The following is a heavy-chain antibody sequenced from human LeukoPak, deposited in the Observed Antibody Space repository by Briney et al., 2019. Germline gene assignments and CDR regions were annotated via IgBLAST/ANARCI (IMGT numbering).Heavy chain of an antibody. J-gene: IGHJ4*02. D-gene: IGHD6-19*01. CDR3: ARFGWYEAFDY. Sequence: GGSLRLSCAASGFTFSSYWMSWVRQAPGKGLEWVANIKQDGSEKYYVDSVKSRFTISRDNAKNSLYLQMNSLRAEDTAVYYCARFGWYEAFDYWGQGTLVTVSS. CDR1: GFTFSSYW. V-gene: IGHV3-7*01. CDR2: IKQDGSEK.